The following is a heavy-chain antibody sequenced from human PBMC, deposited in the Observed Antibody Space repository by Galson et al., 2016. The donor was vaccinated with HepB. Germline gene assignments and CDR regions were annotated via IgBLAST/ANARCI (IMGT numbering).Heavy chain of an antibody. CDR2: ISGRSTST. CDR1: GFTFNDYA. J-gene: IGHJ2*01. D-gene: IGHD1-26*01. CDR3: ARASGSYFHWYFDL. V-gene: IGHV3-23*01. Sequence: SLRLSCAASGFTFNDYAMSWVRQAPGKGLEWVSIISGRSTSTYFADSVEGRFSTSRDEYKNTLFLQMNRRRAEDTAVYYCARASGSYFHWYFDLWGRGTLVTVSS.